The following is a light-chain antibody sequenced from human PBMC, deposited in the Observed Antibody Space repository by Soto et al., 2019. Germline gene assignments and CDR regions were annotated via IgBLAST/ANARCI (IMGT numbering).Light chain of an antibody. CDR2: RNN. Sequence: QPVLTQPPSASGTPGQRVTISCSGSSSDIGSNYVYWYQQLPGTAPKLLIYRNNQRPSGVPDRFSGSKSGTSASLAISGLRSEDQADCYCAAWDDSLSGWVFGGGTKVTVL. V-gene: IGLV1-47*01. CDR3: AAWDDSLSGWV. J-gene: IGLJ3*02. CDR1: SSDIGSNY.